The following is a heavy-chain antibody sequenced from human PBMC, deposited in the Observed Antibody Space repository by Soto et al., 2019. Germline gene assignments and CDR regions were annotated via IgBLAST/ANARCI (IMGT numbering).Heavy chain of an antibody. Sequence: QLQLQESGSGLVKPSQTLSLTCAVSGGSISTAGYSWTWIRPPPGKALEWIGYIFHTRRTYYNPSLTSRVIISVDKSKNQFSLALTSVTEAAAAMDCCAMEMRLRTYVSDAWGEGILVTVSS. D-gene: IGHD6-25*01. V-gene: IGHV4-30-2*01. J-gene: IGHJ5*02. CDR2: IFHTRRT. CDR3: AMEMRLRTYVSDA. CDR1: GGSISTAGYS.